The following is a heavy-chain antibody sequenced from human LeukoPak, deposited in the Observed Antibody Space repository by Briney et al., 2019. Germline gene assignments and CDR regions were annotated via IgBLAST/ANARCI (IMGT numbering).Heavy chain of an antibody. J-gene: IGHJ4*02. CDR2: ISSSGSTI. Sequence: GGSLRLSCAASGFTFSDYYMSWIRQAPGKGLGWVSYISSSGSTIYYADSVKGRFTISRDNAKNSLYLQMNSLRAEDTAVYYCARETYYYDSSGYLYYFDYWGQGTLVTVSS. V-gene: IGHV3-11*01. CDR1: GFTFSDYY. D-gene: IGHD3-22*01. CDR3: ARETYYYDSSGYLYYFDY.